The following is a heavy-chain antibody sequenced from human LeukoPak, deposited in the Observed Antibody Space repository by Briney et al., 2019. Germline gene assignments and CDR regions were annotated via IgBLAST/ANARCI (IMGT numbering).Heavy chain of an antibody. J-gene: IGHJ6*03. CDR3: ARTRSYYMDV. Sequence: SGTLSLTCTVSGASISNYYWTWIRQPAGKGLEWIGRMYSTGSTIYNPSLKSRVTMSVDTSKNQFSLTLSSVTAADTAVYYCARTRSYYMDVWAKGTTVTVSS. D-gene: IGHD6-19*01. CDR2: MYSTGST. CDR1: GASISNYY. V-gene: IGHV4-4*07.